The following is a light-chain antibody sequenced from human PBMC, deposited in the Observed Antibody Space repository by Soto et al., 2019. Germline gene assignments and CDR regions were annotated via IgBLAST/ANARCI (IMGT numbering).Light chain of an antibody. CDR1: SSDVGGYNY. V-gene: IGLV2-11*01. CDR2: DVS. J-gene: IGLJ1*01. CDR3: CSYAGSYTRGYG. Sequence: QSALTQPRSVSGSPGQSVTISCTGTSSDVGGYNYVSWYQQHPGKSPKLMIYDVSKRPSGVPDRFSGSKSGNTASLTISGLQAEDEADYYCCSYAGSYTRGYGFGTGTKLTVL.